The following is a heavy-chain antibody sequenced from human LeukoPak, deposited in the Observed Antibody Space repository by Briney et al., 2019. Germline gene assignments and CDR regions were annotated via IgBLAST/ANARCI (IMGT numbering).Heavy chain of an antibody. Sequence: PSETLSLTCTVSGGSISSGSYYWSWIRQPPGKGLEWIGEINHSGSTNYNPSLKSRVTISVDTSKNQFSLKLSSVTAADTAVYYCARETTARHLFDPWGQGTLVTVSS. J-gene: IGHJ5*02. CDR2: INHSGST. CDR1: GGSISSGSYY. V-gene: IGHV4-39*07. CDR3: ARETTARHLFDP. D-gene: IGHD4-11*01.